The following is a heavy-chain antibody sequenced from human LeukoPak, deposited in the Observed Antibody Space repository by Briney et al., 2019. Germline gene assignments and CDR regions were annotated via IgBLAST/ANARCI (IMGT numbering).Heavy chain of an antibody. CDR3: ARDQRYYYDSSGYYHFGY. V-gene: IGHV4-61*02. CDR1: GGSISSGSYY. Sequence: SQTLSLTCTVSGGSISSGSYYRSWIRQPAGKGLEWIGRIYTSGSTNYNPSLKSRVTISVDTSKNQFSLKLSSVTAADTAVYYCARDQRYYYDSSGYYHFGYWGQGTLVTVSS. CDR2: IYTSGST. J-gene: IGHJ4*02. D-gene: IGHD3-22*01.